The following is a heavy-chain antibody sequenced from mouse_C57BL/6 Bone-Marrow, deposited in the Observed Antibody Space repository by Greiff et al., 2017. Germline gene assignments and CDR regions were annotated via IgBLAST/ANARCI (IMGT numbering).Heavy chain of an antibody. Sequence: VQLQQSGAELVRPGASVKLSCKASGFNIKDDYIHWVKQRPEQGLEWIGWIDPETGDTEYASKFQGKATITSDTSSNTAYLQLSRLTSEDTAVYYCSSFDGNYFDFWGQGTPLAVAS. D-gene: IGHD2-3*01. V-gene: IGHV14-4*01. CDR2: IDPETGDT. CDR1: GFNIKDDY. CDR3: SSFDGNYFDF. J-gene: IGHJ2*01.